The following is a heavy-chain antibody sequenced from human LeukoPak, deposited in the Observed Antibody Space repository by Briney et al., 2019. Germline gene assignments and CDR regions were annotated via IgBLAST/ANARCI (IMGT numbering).Heavy chain of an antibody. CDR3: ARVATMARLIDY. CDR2: IYASGST. J-gene: IGHJ4*02. V-gene: IGHV4-61*02. CDR1: GGSLGSGSDY. D-gene: IGHD4/OR15-4a*01. Sequence: SETLSLTCTVSGGSLGSGSDYWSWIRQSAGKGLEWIGRIYASGSTNYNPSLKSRVTISVDRSKNQFSLKLSSVTAADTAVYYCARVATMARLIDYWGQGTLVTVSS.